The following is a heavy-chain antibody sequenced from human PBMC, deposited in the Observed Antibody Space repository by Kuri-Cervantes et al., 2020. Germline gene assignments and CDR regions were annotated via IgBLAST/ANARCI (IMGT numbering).Heavy chain of an antibody. V-gene: IGHV3-53*01. CDR2: IYSGGST. J-gene: IGHJ4*02. Sequence: LSLTCAASGFTVSSNYMNWVRQAPGKGLEWVSVIYSGGSTYYADSVKGRFTISRDNSKNTLYLQMNSLRAEDTAVYYCAKTRWAYGDYGCDYWGQGTLVTVSS. CDR3: AKTRWAYGDYGCDY. CDR1: GFTVSSNY. D-gene: IGHD4-17*01.